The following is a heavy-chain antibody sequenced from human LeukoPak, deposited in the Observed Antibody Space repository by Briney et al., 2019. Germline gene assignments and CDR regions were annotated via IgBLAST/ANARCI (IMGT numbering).Heavy chain of an antibody. J-gene: IGHJ4*02. CDR1: GFSFSSSQ. CDR2: ISSGGNTE. CDR3: ARDTVNGPFVISLDY. Sequence: GGSLRLSCAASGFSFSSSQMNWVRQAPGKGPEWVSHISSGGNTEYYADSVRGRFTMSRDNAKNLVYLQMNSLRDEDTAVYYCARDTVNGPFVISLDYWGQGALVTVSS. D-gene: IGHD2-8*01. V-gene: IGHV3-48*03.